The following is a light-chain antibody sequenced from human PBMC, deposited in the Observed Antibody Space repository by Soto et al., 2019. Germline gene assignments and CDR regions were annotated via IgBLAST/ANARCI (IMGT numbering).Light chain of an antibody. V-gene: IGLV2-14*01. CDR3: SSYTSSSTRV. CDR2: EVS. Sequence: QSALTQPASVSGSPGQSITISCTGTSSDVGGYNYVSWYQQHPGKAPKLMIYEVSNRPSGVSNRFSGSKSGNTASQTISGLQAEDEAVYYCSSYTSSSTRVFGGGTKLTVL. CDR1: SSDVGGYNY. J-gene: IGLJ3*02.